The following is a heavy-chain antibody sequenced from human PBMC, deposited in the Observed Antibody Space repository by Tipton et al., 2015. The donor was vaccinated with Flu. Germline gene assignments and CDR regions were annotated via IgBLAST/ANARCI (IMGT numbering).Heavy chain of an antibody. Sequence: TLSLTCVVSGYSISTGYYWGWIRQPPGKGLEWIGSVSHSGNTYYEPSLKSRVTISLNTFQNHFPLKLISVTAADTAVYYCSRSTYYYGSGTSDYWGQGTLVTVSS. D-gene: IGHD3-10*01. CDR2: VSHSGNT. CDR1: GYSISTGYY. J-gene: IGHJ4*02. V-gene: IGHV4-38-2*01. CDR3: SRSTYYYGSGTSDY.